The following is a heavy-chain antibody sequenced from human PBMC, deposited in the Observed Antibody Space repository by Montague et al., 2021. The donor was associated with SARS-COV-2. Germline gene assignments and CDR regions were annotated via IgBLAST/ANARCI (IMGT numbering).Heavy chain of an antibody. D-gene: IGHD6-13*01. CDR3: ARRSYSSSWYDY. Sequence: QSVAEVKTPGESLRISCKGSRYSFTSYWISWVRQMPGKGLEWMGRIDPSDSYTNYSPSFQGHVTISADKSISTAYLQWSSLKASDTAMYYCARRSYSSSWYDYWGQGTLVIVSS. CDR1: RYSFTSYW. J-gene: IGHJ5*01. V-gene: IGHV5-10-1*01. CDR2: IDPSDSYT.